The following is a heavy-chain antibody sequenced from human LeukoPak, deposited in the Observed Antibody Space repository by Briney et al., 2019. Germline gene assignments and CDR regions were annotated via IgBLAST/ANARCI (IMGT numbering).Heavy chain of an antibody. CDR3: ARAGGISGRDAHSEYFQH. V-gene: IGHV1-18*01. CDR2: ISTFNTNT. D-gene: IGHD1-26*01. J-gene: IGHJ1*01. CDR1: GYTFTTYG. Sequence: GASVKVSCKASGYTFTTYGISWVRQAPGQGLEWMGWISTFNTNTNYAQSLQGRITMTTDTSTSTAHMELRSLRSDDTAVYYCARAGGISGRDAHSEYFQHWGQGTLVTVSS.